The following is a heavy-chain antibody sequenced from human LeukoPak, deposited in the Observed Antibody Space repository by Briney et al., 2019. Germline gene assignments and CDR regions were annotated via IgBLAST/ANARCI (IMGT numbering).Heavy chain of an antibody. CDR3: ARGERRDGYTFGY. V-gene: IGHV4-59*01. D-gene: IGHD5-24*01. CDR2: AYYTGST. CDR1: GGSISTYY. Sequence: SSGTLSLTCTVSGGSISTYYWSWIRQPPGKGLEWIGYAYYTGSTNYNPSLKSRVTISLNPSKNQFSLMLSSVTAADTAVYFCARGERRDGYTFGYWGQGTLVTVSS. J-gene: IGHJ4*02.